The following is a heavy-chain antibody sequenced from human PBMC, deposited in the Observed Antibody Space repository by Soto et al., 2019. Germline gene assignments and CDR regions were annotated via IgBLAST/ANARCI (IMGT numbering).Heavy chain of an antibody. J-gene: IGHJ2*01. Sequence: EVQLLDSGGGLVQPGGSLRLSCAASGFTFSGYALTWVRQAPGKGLEWVSAISGGGDATFYADSVKGRFTISRDNSKNTLYLQMNTLRAEDTAVYYCARKVSGSPGRPDLCYFDLWGRGTLVTVSS. D-gene: IGHD3-10*01. V-gene: IGHV3-23*01. CDR1: GFTFSGYA. CDR2: ISGGGDAT. CDR3: ARKVSGSPGRPDLCYFDL.